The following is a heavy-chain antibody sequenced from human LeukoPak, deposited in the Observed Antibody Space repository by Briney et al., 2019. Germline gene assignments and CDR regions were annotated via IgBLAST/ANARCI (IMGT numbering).Heavy chain of an antibody. CDR2: ISAYNGNT. CDR3: ARDYDSSGSEYFQH. D-gene: IGHD3-22*01. V-gene: IGHV1-18*01. J-gene: IGHJ1*01. Sequence: GASVKVSCKASGYTFTSYGISWVRQAPGQGLEWTGWISAYNGNTNYAQKLQGRVTMTTDTSTSTAYMELRSLRSDDTAVYYCARDYDSSGSEYFQHWGQGTLVTVSS. CDR1: GYTFTSYG.